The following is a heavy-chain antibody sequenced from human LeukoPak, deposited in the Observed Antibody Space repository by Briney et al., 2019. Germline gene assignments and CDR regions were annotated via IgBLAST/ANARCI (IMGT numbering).Heavy chain of an antibody. CDR2: ISYDGSNK. J-gene: IGHJ6*03. D-gene: IGHD6-6*01. Sequence: PGGSLRLSCAASGFTFSSYAMHWVRQAPGKGLEWVAVISYDGSNKYYADSVKGRFTISRDNSKNTLYLQMNSLRAEDTAVYYCARDRRIAAPYYYYYMDVWGKGTTVTVSS. CDR3: ARDRRIAAPYYYYYMDV. V-gene: IGHV3-30*01. CDR1: GFTFSSYA.